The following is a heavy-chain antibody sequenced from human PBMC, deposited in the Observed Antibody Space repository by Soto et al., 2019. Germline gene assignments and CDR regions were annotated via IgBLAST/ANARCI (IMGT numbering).Heavy chain of an antibody. J-gene: IGHJ4*02. D-gene: IGHD1-1*01. Sequence: QVQLLESGPGLVEPSETLSLTCTVSGGSISSYYWSWIRQPPGKGLEWIGYIYSSGSTNYNPSLKSRVTISVDTSKNQFSLKLSSVTAADTAVYYCARRYRGGFDYWGQGTLVTVSS. CDR3: ARRYRGGFDY. CDR2: IYSSGST. V-gene: IGHV4-59*08. CDR1: GGSISSYY.